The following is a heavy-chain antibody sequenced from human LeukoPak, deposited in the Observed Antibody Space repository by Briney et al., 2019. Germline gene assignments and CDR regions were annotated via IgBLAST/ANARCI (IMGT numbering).Heavy chain of an antibody. V-gene: IGHV4-4*02. D-gene: IGHD4/OR15-4a*01. J-gene: IGHJ6*04. CDR2: IYHSGST. Sequence: SETLSLTCAVSSDSIRSNNWWSWVRQPPEEGLEWIGEIYHSGSTNYNPSLKSRVTISADTSKNQLSLKLSSVTAADTAVYYCVRVPFAFYGMEVWGKGTTVSVSS. CDR1: SDSIRSNNW. CDR3: VRVPFAFYGMEV.